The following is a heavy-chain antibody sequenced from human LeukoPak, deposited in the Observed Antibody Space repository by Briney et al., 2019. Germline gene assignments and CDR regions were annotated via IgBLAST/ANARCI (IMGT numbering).Heavy chain of an antibody. CDR1: GYTFTSYY. Sequence: ASVKVSCKASGYTFTSYYMHWVRQAPGQGLEWMGWINPNSGGTNYAQKFQGRVTMTRDTSISTAYMELSRLRSDDTAVYYCARACSSTSCSLDYWGQGTLVTVSS. V-gene: IGHV1-2*02. D-gene: IGHD2-2*01. J-gene: IGHJ4*02. CDR3: ARACSSTSCSLDY. CDR2: INPNSGGT.